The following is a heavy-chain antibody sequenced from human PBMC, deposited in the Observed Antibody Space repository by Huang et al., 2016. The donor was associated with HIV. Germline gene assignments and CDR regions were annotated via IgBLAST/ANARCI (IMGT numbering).Heavy chain of an antibody. Sequence: QVQLVQSGAELKKPGASVRVSCKASGYSLTSYDINWVRLAPVQGPEWMGGINVNNGDTEYEQSVQGRVTMTTDTSTKTAYMELRSLRSDDTAVYYCARGDSGWSYDAFDIWGQGTMVTVSS. CDR1: GYSLTSYD. CDR2: INVNNGDT. V-gene: IGHV1-18*01. D-gene: IGHD6-19*01. J-gene: IGHJ3*02. CDR3: ARGDSGWSYDAFDI.